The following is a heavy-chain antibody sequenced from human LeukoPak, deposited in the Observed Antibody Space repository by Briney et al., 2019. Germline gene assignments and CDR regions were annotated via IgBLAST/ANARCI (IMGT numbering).Heavy chain of an antibody. CDR2: IIPGLDMA. Sequence: ASVKVSCKASGGTFIDFAFSWVRQAPGRGLEWMGRIIPGLDMAHLPQKFQGRVTITADKSTSTAYMDLSSLKSDDTAVYYCATDDRLSGATLVNWGQGTLVTVSS. D-gene: IGHD1-1*01. J-gene: IGHJ4*02. V-gene: IGHV1-69*04. CDR1: GGTFIDFA. CDR3: ATDDRLSGATLVN.